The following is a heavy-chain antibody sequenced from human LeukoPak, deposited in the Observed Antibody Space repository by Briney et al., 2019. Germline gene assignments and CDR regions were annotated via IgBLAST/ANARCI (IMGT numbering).Heavy chain of an antibody. J-gene: IGHJ4*02. CDR2: IYHSGST. CDR3: ARQRITMMEFDY. V-gene: IGHV4-38-2*02. D-gene: IGHD3-22*01. Sequence: SETLSLTCTVSGYSISSGYYWGWIRQPPGKGLEWIGSIYHSGSTYYNPSLKSRVTISVDTSKNQFSLKLSSVTAADTAVYYCARQRITMMEFDYWGQGTLVTVSS. CDR1: GYSISSGYY.